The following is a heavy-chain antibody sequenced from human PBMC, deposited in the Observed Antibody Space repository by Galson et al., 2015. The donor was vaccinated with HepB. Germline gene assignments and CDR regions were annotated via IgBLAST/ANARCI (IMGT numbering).Heavy chain of an antibody. CDR2: ISYDGSNK. D-gene: IGHD4-23*01. CDR3: AKGYGGNSALDY. Sequence: SLRLSCAASGFTFSSYGMHWVRQAPGKGLEWVAVISYDGSNKYYADSVKGRFTISRDNSKNTLYLQMNSLRAEDTAVYYCAKGYGGNSALDYWGQGTLVTVSS. V-gene: IGHV3-30*18. J-gene: IGHJ4*02. CDR1: GFTFSSYG.